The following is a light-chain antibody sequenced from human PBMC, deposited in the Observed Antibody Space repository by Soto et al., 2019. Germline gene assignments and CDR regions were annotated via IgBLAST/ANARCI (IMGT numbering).Light chain of an antibody. CDR3: QQYNSYWT. CDR1: QSVSSW. CDR2: DAS. V-gene: IGKV1-5*01. Sequence: DIQITQSPSTLSASVGDRATISCRASQSVSSWLAWYQQKPGKAPKLLIYDASSSESGVPSRFSGSGSGTEFTLTIRSLQPDDFATYYCQQYNSYWTFGQGTKVDIK. J-gene: IGKJ1*01.